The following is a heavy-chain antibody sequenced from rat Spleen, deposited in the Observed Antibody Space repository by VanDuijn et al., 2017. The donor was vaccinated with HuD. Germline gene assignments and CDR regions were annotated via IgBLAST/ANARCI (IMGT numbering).Heavy chain of an antibody. CDR2: ISPSGGIT. J-gene: IGHJ2*01. V-gene: IGHV5S23*01. CDR3: ARRHYGYTDYFDY. CDR1: GFTFNNYD. Sequence: EVQLVESDGGLVQPGKSLKLSCAASGFTFNNYDMAWVRQTPTKGLEWVASISPSGGITYYRDSMKGRFTISRDNAKSTLYLQMNSLRSEDTATYYCARRHYGYTDYFDYWGQGVMVTVSS. D-gene: IGHD1-9*01.